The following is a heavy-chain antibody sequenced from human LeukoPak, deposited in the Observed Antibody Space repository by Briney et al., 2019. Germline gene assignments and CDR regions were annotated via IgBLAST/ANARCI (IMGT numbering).Heavy chain of an antibody. V-gene: IGHV1-46*01. CDR1: GYTFTSNY. Sequence: ASVKVSCKASGYTFTSNYIHWVRQAPGQGLEWMGMIYPRDGSTSYAQKFQGRVTVTRDTSTSTAYMELSSLRSEDTAVYYCARGPSETVTTYAIYFDYWGQGTLVTVSS. CDR2: IYPRDGST. J-gene: IGHJ4*02. D-gene: IGHD4-17*01. CDR3: ARGPSETVTTYAIYFDY.